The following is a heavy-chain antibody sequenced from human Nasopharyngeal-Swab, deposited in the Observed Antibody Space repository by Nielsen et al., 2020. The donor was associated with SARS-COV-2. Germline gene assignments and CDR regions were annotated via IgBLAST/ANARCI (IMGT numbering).Heavy chain of an antibody. J-gene: IGHJ4*02. CDR3: ARGLVVAATEWQGIDY. CDR2: INHSGST. CDR1: GGSFSGYY. V-gene: IGHV4-34*01. D-gene: IGHD2-15*01. Sequence: SETLSLTCAVYGGSFSGYYWSWIRQPPGKGLEWIGEINHSGSTNYNPSLKSRVTISVDTSKNQFSLKLSSVTAADTAVYYCARGLVVAATEWQGIDYWGQGTLVTVSS.